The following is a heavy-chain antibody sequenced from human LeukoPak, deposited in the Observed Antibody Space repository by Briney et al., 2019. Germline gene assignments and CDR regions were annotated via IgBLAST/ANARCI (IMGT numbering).Heavy chain of an antibody. CDR1: GYTFTGYY. Sequence: ASVKVSCKASGYTFTGYYMHWVRQAPGQGLEWMGIINPSGGSTTYAQKFQGRVTMTRDTSTTTVYMELSSLRSEDTAVYYCARVRFCSGWYIAFDIWGQGTMVTVSS. CDR2: INPSGGST. J-gene: IGHJ3*02. D-gene: IGHD6-19*01. V-gene: IGHV1-46*01. CDR3: ARVRFCSGWYIAFDI.